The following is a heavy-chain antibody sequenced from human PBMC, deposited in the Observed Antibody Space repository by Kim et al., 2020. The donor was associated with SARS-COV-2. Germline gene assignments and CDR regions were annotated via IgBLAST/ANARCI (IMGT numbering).Heavy chain of an antibody. D-gene: IGHD5-12*01. CDR2: IYHSGST. V-gene: IGHV4-30-2*01. Sequence: SETLSLTCAVSGGSISSGGYSWSWIRQPPGKGLEWIGYIYHSGSTYYNPSLKSRVTISVDRSKNQFSLKLSSVTAADTAVYYCARRWGYSGYDYFDYWGPGTLVTVSS. J-gene: IGHJ4*02. CDR1: GGSISSGGYS. CDR3: ARRWGYSGYDYFDY.